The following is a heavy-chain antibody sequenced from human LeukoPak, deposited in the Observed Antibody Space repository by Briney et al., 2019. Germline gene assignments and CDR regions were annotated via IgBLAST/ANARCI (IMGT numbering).Heavy chain of an antibody. D-gene: IGHD1-26*01. CDR3: ARDHFVGAGPSDY. CDR2: INPNSGGT. J-gene: IGHJ4*02. CDR1: GYTFTGYY. V-gene: IGHV1-2*02. Sequence: ASVKVSCKASGYTFTGYYMHWVRQAPGQGLEWVGWINPNSGGTNYAQRFQGRVTMTRDTSISTAYMELSRLRSDDTAVYYCARDHFVGAGPSDYWGQGTLVTVSS.